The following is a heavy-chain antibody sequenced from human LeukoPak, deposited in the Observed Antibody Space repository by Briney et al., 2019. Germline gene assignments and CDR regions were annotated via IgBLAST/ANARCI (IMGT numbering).Heavy chain of an antibody. CDR1: GFTFHDYY. J-gene: IGHJ4*02. CDR3: AKGAYCGAYCYPYYFDY. CDR2: ISGDSTYT. Sequence: GGSLRLSCAASGFTFHDYYMAWVRQVSGKGPEWVAHISGDSTYTNYVDSVKGRFTISRDNAKNSVSLHMNSLGAEDTAVYFCAKGAYCGAYCYPYYFDYWGQGALVTVSS. V-gene: IGHV3-11*05. D-gene: IGHD2-21*01.